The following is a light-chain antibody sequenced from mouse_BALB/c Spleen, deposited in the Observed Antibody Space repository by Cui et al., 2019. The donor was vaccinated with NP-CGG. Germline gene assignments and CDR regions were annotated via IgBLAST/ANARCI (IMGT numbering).Light chain of an antibody. CDR3: ALWYSNHWV. V-gene: IGLV1*01. J-gene: IGLJ1*01. Sequence: QAVVTQQSALPTSPGETVSLTCLSSTGAVTTSNYANWVQKKPDHLFTGLIGGTNNRAPGVPARFSGSLIGDKAALTIAGAQTEDEAKYFCALWYSNHWVFGGGSKLTVL. CDR2: GTN. CDR1: TGAVTTSNY.